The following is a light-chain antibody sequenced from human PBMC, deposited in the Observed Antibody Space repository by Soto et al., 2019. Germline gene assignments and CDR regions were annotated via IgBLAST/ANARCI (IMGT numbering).Light chain of an antibody. J-gene: IGLJ1*01. Sequence: QSVLTQPASMSGSPGQSITISCTGTSSDVGLYDYVSWYQQHPGKAPQRMIYAVSNRPSGVSNRFSASKSGNTASLFISGLQPEDEADYYCSSYTSDSSYVFGSGTKVTVL. CDR2: AVS. CDR1: SSDVGLYDY. CDR3: SSYTSDSSYV. V-gene: IGLV2-14*01.